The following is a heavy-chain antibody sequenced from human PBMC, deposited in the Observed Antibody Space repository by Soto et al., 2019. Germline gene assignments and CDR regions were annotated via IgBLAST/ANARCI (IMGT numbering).Heavy chain of an antibody. CDR2: INAGNGNT. CDR1: GYTFTSYA. V-gene: IGHV1-3*01. CDR3: AVTYSSGSYYYYGMDV. J-gene: IGHJ6*02. Sequence: ASVKVSCKASGYTFTSYAMHWVRQAPGQRLEWMGWINAGNGNTKYSQKFQGRVTITRDTSASTAYMELSSLRSEDTAVYYCAVTYSSGSYYYYGMDVWGQGTTVTVYS. D-gene: IGHD6-19*01.